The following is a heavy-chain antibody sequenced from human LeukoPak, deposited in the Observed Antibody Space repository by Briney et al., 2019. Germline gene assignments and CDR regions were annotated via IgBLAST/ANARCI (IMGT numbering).Heavy chain of an antibody. CDR3: ARAPRWLQSQTYFDY. Sequence: SVKVSCKASGGTFSSYAISWVRQAPGQGLEWMGGIIPIFGTANYAQKFQGRVTITADESTSTAYMELSSLRSEDTAVCYCARAPRWLQSQTYFDYWGQGTLVTVSS. J-gene: IGHJ4*02. CDR1: GGTFSSYA. V-gene: IGHV1-69*13. CDR2: IIPIFGTA. D-gene: IGHD5-24*01.